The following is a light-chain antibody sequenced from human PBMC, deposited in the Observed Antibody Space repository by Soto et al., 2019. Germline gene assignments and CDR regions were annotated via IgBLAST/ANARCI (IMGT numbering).Light chain of an antibody. J-gene: IGKJ4*01. Sequence: EIVMTQSPATLSVSPGERAALSCRASQSVSGNLAWYQQTPGQAPRLLIYGASTRATGIPARFSGSGFGTEFTLTISSLKSEDFAIYYCQQYGTSALTSGGGTKV. CDR3: QQYGTSALT. CDR1: QSVSGN. V-gene: IGKV3-15*01. CDR2: GAS.